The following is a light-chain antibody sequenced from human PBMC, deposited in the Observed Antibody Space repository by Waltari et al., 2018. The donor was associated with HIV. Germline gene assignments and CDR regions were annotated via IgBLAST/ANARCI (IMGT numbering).Light chain of an antibody. V-gene: IGKV3-11*01. J-gene: IGKJ3*01. Sequence: EIVLTQSPVTLSLSPGDRATLPCRASQNISAHLAWYQQKPGQAPSLLIYDASYRAAGIPPRFSSSGSATDFTLTISALESEDFAVYYCQQRHHWPVYNFGPGTRVDMK. CDR2: DAS. CDR1: QNISAH. CDR3: QQRHHWPVYN.